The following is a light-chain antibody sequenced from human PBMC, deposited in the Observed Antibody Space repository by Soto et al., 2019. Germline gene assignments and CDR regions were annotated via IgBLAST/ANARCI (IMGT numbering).Light chain of an antibody. CDR3: KSADSSGSYVV. CDR2: KDS. Sequence: SYELTQPPSVSVSPXXXXRISCXXXXLSKKYAFWYQQKPGQAPVLVIYKDSERPSGIPERFSGSSTGTTVTLTISGVQAEEEADYYCKSADSSGSYVVFGGGTKLTVL. CDR1: XLSKKY. J-gene: IGLJ2*01. V-gene: IGLV3-25*02.